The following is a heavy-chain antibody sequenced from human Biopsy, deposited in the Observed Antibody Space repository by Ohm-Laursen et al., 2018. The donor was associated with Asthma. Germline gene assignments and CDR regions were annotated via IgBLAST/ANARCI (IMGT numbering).Heavy chain of an antibody. D-gene: IGHD7-27*01. V-gene: IGHV3-30*03. CDR1: GFVFSQCG. CDR3: SRDTLGYYFDI. Sequence: SLRLSCAASGFVFSQCGMHWVRQAPGKGLEWVAVITFDGRTQYYGDSVKGRFTISRDNSKSMLFLQMNSLRPADTAVYYCSRDTLGYYFDIWGRGTLVTVSS. J-gene: IGHJ4*02. CDR2: ITFDGRTQ.